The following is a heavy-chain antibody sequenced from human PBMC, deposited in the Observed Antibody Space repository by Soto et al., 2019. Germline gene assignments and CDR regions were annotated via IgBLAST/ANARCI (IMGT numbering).Heavy chain of an antibody. CDR1: GGSISSYY. CDR3: ARGIYSYGYFDY. Sequence: SETLSLTCTVSGGSISSYYWSWIRQPPGKGLEWIGYIYYSGSTNYNPSLKSRVTISVDTSKNQFSLKLSSVTAADTAVYYCARGIYSYGYFDYWGKGTLVTVSS. V-gene: IGHV4-59*01. D-gene: IGHD5-18*01. CDR2: IYYSGST. J-gene: IGHJ4*02.